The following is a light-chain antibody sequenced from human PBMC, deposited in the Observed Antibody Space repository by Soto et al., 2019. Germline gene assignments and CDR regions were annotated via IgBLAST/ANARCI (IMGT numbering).Light chain of an antibody. CDR2: AAS. J-gene: IGKJ4*01. CDR1: QGISSY. V-gene: IGKV1-8*01. Sequence: AIRMTQSPSSLSASTGDRVTITCRASQGISSYLAWYQQKPGKAPKLLIYAASTLQSGVASRFSGSGSGTDFTLTISCLQSEDFATYYCQQYYSYPRALTFGGGTKVEIK. CDR3: QQYYSYPRALT.